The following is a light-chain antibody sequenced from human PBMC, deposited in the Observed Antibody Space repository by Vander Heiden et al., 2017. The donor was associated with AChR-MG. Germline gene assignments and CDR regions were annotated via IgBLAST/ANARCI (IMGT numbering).Light chain of an antibody. CDR2: EIS. Sequence: DLVMPPTPLSLSVTPAQPASISCTSTQSLLHSDGKTYLYWYLQKPGQSPQLLIYEISSRFSGVPDRFSGSGSGTDFTLKISRVEAEDVGVYYCRQGIHVRITFGQGTRLEIK. CDR3: RQGIHVRIT. V-gene: IGKV2-29*02. CDR1: QSLLHSDGKTY. J-gene: IGKJ5*01.